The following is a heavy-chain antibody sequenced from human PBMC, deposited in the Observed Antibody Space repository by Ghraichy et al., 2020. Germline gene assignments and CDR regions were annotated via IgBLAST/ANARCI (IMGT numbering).Heavy chain of an antibody. CDR2: IYYSGST. V-gene: IGHV4-39*01. CDR3: ASQNYYDSGNYYY. CDR1: GGSISSSSYY. Sequence: SETLSLTCTVSGGSISSSSYYWGWIRQPPGKGLEWIGSIYYSGSTSYNPSLKSRVTISVDTSKNQFSLKLSPVTAADTAVYYCASQNYYDSGNYYYWGQGTLVTVSS. J-gene: IGHJ4*02. D-gene: IGHD3-10*01.